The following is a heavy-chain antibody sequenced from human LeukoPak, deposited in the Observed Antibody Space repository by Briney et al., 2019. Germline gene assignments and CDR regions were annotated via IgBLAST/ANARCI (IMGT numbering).Heavy chain of an antibody. Sequence: GGSLRLSCAASGFTFSNAWMSWVRQAPGKGLEWVGRIKSKTDGGTTDYAAPVKGRFTISRDDSKNTLYLQMNSLKTEDTAVYYCTTDQGIEIFFRPLMGKRDYWGQGTLVTVSS. V-gene: IGHV3-15*01. J-gene: IGHJ4*02. CDR3: TTDQGIEIFFRPLMGKRDY. CDR1: GFTFSNAW. CDR2: IKSKTDGGTT. D-gene: IGHD3-9*01.